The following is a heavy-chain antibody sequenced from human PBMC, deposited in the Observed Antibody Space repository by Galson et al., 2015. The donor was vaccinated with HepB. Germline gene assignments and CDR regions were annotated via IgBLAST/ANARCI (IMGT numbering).Heavy chain of an antibody. J-gene: IGHJ5*02. V-gene: IGHV3-23*01. D-gene: IGHD6-13*01. Sequence: SLRLSCAASGFTFSSYAMSWVRQAPGKGLEWVSAISGSGGSTYYADSVKGRFTISRDNSKNTLYLQMNSLRVEDTAVYYCAKGGAAGTRIWFDPWGQGTLVTVSS. CDR3: AKGGAAGTRIWFDP. CDR2: ISGSGGST. CDR1: GFTFSSYA.